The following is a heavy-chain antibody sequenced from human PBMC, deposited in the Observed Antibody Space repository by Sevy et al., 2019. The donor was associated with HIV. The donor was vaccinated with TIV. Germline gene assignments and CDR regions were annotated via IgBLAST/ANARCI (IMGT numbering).Heavy chain of an antibody. D-gene: IGHD5-18*01. Sequence: GGPLRLSCAASGFTFSNYAMSWVRQTPGKGLEWVSAISGSAHRTYYTDSVKGRFTISRDNSENMLFLQMNSLRAEDTAVYYCVKEVSEYSYSDYWGQGTLVTVSS. CDR3: VKEVSEYSYSDY. CDR1: GFTFSNYA. CDR2: ISGSAHRT. J-gene: IGHJ4*02. V-gene: IGHV3-23*01.